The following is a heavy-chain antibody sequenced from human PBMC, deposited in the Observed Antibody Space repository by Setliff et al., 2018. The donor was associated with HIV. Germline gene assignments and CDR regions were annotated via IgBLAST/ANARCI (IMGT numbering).Heavy chain of an antibody. D-gene: IGHD3-10*01. Sequence: GESLKISCATSGFTFDTYWLSWVRQAPGKGLEWVANIKEYGGEKYYVDSVKGRFTISRDNTMNSLYLQMNSLRAEDTAVYYCARLGDIFAYYNYYYLDVWGKGTTVTVSS. CDR1: GFTFDTYW. CDR3: ARLGDIFAYYNYYYLDV. J-gene: IGHJ6*03. CDR2: IKEYGGEK. V-gene: IGHV3-7*03.